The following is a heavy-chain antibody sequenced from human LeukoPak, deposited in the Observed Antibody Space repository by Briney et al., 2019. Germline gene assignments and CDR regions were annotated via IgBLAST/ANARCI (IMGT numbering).Heavy chain of an antibody. CDR1: GFTFSSYA. CDR2: ISSTSTYI. V-gene: IGHV3-21*01. CDR3: AELGITMIGGV. Sequence: PGGSLRLSCAASGFTFSSYAMSWVRQAPGKGLEWVSTISSTSTYIYYADSVKGRFTISRDNAKNSLYLQMNSLRAEDTAVYYCAELGITMIGGVWGKGTTVTISS. J-gene: IGHJ6*04. D-gene: IGHD3-10*02.